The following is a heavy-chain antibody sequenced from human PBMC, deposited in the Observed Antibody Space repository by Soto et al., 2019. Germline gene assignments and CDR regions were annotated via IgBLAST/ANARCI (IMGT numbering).Heavy chain of an antibody. Sequence: QVKLQESGPGLATPSGTLSLTCAVSGVSISSGNWWTWVRQTPQRGLEYIGEIFHDGTANYYPSFERRVAISVDTSKNQFSLKLTSVTAADTAIYFCARLVYDTRLNYIYFDFWGQGALVTASS. D-gene: IGHD2-8*01. V-gene: IGHV4-4*02. J-gene: IGHJ4*02. CDR3: ARLVYDTRLNYIYFDF. CDR2: IFHDGTA. CDR1: GVSISSGNW.